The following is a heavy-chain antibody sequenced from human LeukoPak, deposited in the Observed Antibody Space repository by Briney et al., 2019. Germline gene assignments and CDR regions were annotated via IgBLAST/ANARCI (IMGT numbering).Heavy chain of an antibody. D-gene: IGHD2-21*02. V-gene: IGHV3-33*06. CDR1: GFTFSSYG. Sequence: GGSLRLSCAASGFTFSSYGMHWVRQAPGKGLEWVAVVWYDGSNKYYADSGKGRFTISRDDSKNTLYLQMNSLRAEDTAVYYCAKAYCGGDCYSLVGAFDIWGQGTMVTVSS. CDR3: AKAYCGGDCYSLVGAFDI. CDR2: VWYDGSNK. J-gene: IGHJ3*02.